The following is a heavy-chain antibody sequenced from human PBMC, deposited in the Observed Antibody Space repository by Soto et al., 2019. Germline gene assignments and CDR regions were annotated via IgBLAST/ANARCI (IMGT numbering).Heavy chain of an antibody. D-gene: IGHD2-21*02. V-gene: IGHV1-3*01. Sequence: QFQLVQSGAEVKKPGASVKVSCKASGYTFTSYAMHWVRQAPGQRLEWMGWINAGNGNTKYSQKFQGRVTITRDTSASTAYMELSSLRSEDTAVYYCVRICGGDCYAFDYWGQGTLVTVSS. CDR3: VRICGGDCYAFDY. CDR2: INAGNGNT. CDR1: GYTFTSYA. J-gene: IGHJ4*02.